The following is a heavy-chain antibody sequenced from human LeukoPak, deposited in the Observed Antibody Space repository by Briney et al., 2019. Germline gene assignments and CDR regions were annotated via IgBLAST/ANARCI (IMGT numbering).Heavy chain of an antibody. CDR2: IGTAGDT. V-gene: IGHV3-13*01. J-gene: IGHJ4*02. CDR3: ARQMTPHGNFDY. D-gene: IGHD1-26*01. Sequence: GGSLRLSCAASGFTFSNYAMHWVRQATGKGLEWVSAIGTAGDTFYPGSVKGRFTISRENAKNSLYLQMNSLRAEDTAVYYCARQMTPHGNFDYWGQGTLVTVSP. CDR1: GFTFSNYA.